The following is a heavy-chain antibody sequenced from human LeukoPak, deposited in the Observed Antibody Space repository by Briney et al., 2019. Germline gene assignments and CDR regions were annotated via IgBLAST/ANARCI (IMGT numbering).Heavy chain of an antibody. V-gene: IGHV4-34*01. CDR3: ARSDSSGYYYDY. CDR2: INHSGST. Sequence: PSETLSLTCAVYGGSFSGYYWSWIRQPPGKGLEWIGEINHSGSTNYNPSLKSRVTISVDTSKNQFSLKLSSATAADTAVYYCARSDSSGYYYDYWGQGTLVTVSS. J-gene: IGHJ4*02. CDR1: GGSFSGYY. D-gene: IGHD3-22*01.